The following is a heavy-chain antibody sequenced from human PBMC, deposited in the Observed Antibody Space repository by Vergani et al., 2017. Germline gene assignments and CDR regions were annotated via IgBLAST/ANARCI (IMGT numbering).Heavy chain of an antibody. CDR1: ADSISSGSYY. V-gene: IGHV4-39*01. J-gene: IGHJ4*02. D-gene: IGHD6-19*01. Sequence: QVQLQESGPGLVKPSQTLSLTCTVSADSISSGSYYWGWIRQPPGKSLEWIGSIYYSGLTYYNPSLKSRVAISFDTSKNQFSRKVTSVTAADTAVYFCARQRPGSGWSPGDFDDWGQGILVTVSS. CDR3: ARQRPGSGWSPGDFDD. CDR2: IYYSGLT.